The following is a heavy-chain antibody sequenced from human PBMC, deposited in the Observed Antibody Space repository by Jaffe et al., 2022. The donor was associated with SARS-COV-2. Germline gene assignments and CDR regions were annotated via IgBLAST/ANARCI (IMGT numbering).Heavy chain of an antibody. J-gene: IGHJ3*02. D-gene: IGHD1-1*01. Sequence: QVQLQQWGAGLLKPSETLSLTCAVYGGSFSGYYWSWIRQPPGKGLEWIGEINHSGSTNYNPSLKSRVTISVDTSKNQFSLKLSSVTAADTAVYYCARGLRPNWNDGADAFDIWGQGTMVTVSS. CDR1: GGSFSGYY. CDR2: INHSGST. V-gene: IGHV4-34*01. CDR3: ARGLRPNWNDGADAFDI.